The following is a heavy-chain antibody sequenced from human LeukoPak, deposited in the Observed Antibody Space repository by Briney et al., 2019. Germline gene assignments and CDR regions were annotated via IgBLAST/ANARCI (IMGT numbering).Heavy chain of an antibody. J-gene: IGHJ4*02. Sequence: SETLSLTCTVSGGSISSSSYYWGWIRQPPGKGLEWIGSIYYSGSTYYNPSLKSRVTISVDTSKNQFSLKLSSVTAADTAVYYCARVAYYFDSRGYPPILWGQGTLVTVSS. CDR1: GGSISSSSYY. CDR2: IYYSGST. V-gene: IGHV4-39*07. CDR3: ARVAYYFDSRGYPPIL. D-gene: IGHD3-22*01.